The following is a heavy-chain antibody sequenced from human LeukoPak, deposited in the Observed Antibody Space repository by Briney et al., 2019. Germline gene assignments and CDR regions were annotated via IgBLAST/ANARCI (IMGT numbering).Heavy chain of an antibody. D-gene: IGHD3-16*01. CDR2: IRSKANSYAT. CDR3: TRLGGSDFDY. V-gene: IGHV3-73*01. CDR1: GFTFSGSA. J-gene: IGHJ4*02. Sequence: GGSLKLSCAASGFTFSGSAMHWVRQASGKGLEWVGRIRSKANSYATAYAASVKGRFTISRDDSKNTAYLQMNSLKTEDTAVYYCTRLGGSDFDYWGQGTLVTVSS.